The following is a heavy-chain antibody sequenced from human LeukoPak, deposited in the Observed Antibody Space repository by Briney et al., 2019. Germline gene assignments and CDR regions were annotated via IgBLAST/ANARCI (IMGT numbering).Heavy chain of an antibody. V-gene: IGHV3-7*03. CDR1: GFTFSSYW. CDR2: INHNGNVN. Sequence: GGSLRLSCAASGFTFSSYWMNWARQAPGKGLEWVASINHNGNVNYYVDSVKGRFTISRDNAKNSLYLQMSNLRAEDTAVYYCAKGDQWELLRSLFDYWGQGTLVTVSS. D-gene: IGHD1-26*01. J-gene: IGHJ4*02. CDR3: AKGDQWELLRSLFDY.